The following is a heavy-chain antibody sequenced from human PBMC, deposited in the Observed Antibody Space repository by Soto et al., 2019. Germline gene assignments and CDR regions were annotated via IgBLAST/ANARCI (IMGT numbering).Heavy chain of an antibody. V-gene: IGHV3-30*18. CDR3: AKGDCSGGSCYSDAFDI. J-gene: IGHJ3*02. Sequence: GGSLRLSCAASGFTFSSYGMHWVSQAPGKGLEWVAVISYDGSNKYYADSVKGRFTISRDNSKNTLYLQMNSLRAEDTAVYYCAKGDCSGGSCYSDAFDIWGQGTMVTVSS. CDR2: ISYDGSNK. CDR1: GFTFSSYG. D-gene: IGHD2-15*01.